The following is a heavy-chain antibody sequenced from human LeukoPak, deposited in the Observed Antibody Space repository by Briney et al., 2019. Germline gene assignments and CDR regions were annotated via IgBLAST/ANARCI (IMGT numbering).Heavy chain of an antibody. CDR3: AKGGGSGSYRSYYYYMDV. D-gene: IGHD3-10*01. J-gene: IGHJ6*03. CDR1: GFTVSNYA. Sequence: GGSLRLSCAASGFTVSNYAMSWVREAPGKGLGWVSTISGGGGSTYYADSVKGRFTISRDNSKNTLYVQMNSLRAEDTAVYYCAKGGGSGSYRSYYYYMDVWGKGTTVTVSS. CDR2: ISGGGGST. V-gene: IGHV3-23*01.